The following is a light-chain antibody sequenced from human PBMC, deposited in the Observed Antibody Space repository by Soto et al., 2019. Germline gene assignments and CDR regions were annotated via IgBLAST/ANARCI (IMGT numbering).Light chain of an antibody. Sequence: DIQMTQSPSSLSASVGDRVTITCRASQGISNFLAWYQQKPGKVPKLLISAASTLQSGVPSRFRGSASGTDFTLTITSLHPEDVATYYCQKYSSVITFGQGTRLEIK. J-gene: IGKJ5*01. CDR1: QGISNF. V-gene: IGKV1-27*01. CDR3: QKYSSVIT. CDR2: AAS.